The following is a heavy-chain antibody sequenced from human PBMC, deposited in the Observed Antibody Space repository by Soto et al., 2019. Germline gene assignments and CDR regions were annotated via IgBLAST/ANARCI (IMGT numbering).Heavy chain of an antibody. CDR2: INHSGST. Sequence: SETLSLTCAVYGGSFSGYYWSWIRQPPGKGLEWIGEINHSGSTNYNPSLKSRVTISVETSKNQFSLKLSSVTAADTAVYYCARPGGRYCSGGSCPRYYYYMDVWGKGTTVTVSS. D-gene: IGHD2-15*01. CDR3: ARPGGRYCSGGSCPRYYYYMDV. J-gene: IGHJ6*03. CDR1: GGSFSGYY. V-gene: IGHV4-34*01.